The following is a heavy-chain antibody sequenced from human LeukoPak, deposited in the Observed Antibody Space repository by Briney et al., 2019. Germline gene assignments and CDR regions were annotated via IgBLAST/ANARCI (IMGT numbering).Heavy chain of an antibody. J-gene: IGHJ6*02. V-gene: IGHV1-24*01. D-gene: IGHD3-10*01. CDR3: ATGLTMVRGRLTRYYYYYYGMDV. CDR1: GYTLTELS. Sequence: ASVKVSCKVSGYTLTELSMHWVRQAPGKGVEWMGGFDPDDGETIYAQKFQGRVTMTEDTTTDTAYMELSSLRSEDTAVYYCATGLTMVRGRLTRYYYYYYGMDVWGQGTTVTVSS. CDR2: FDPDDGET.